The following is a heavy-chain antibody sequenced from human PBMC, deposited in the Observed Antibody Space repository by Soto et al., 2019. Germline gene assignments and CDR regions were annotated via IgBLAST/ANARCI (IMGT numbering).Heavy chain of an antibody. V-gene: IGHV4-59*08. CDR1: GASISGYH. D-gene: IGHD3-9*01. CDR2: ISYSGAT. CDR3: ARGFAIDWYTYYFDY. J-gene: IGHJ4*02. Sequence: SETLSLTCTVSGASISGYHWSWIRQPPGKGLECLGYISYSGATNYNPSLKSRVTMSIDTSKNQFSLQLNSVTAADTAVYYCARGFAIDWYTYYFDYWGQGPLVTVS.